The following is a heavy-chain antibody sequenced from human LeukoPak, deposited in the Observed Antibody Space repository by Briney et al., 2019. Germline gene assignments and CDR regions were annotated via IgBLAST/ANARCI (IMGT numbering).Heavy chain of an antibody. CDR3: ARQPSGGGYSGYEEEAFDI. V-gene: IGHV4-39*01. D-gene: IGHD5-12*01. CDR1: GGSISSSSYY. J-gene: IGHJ3*02. CDR2: IYYSGST. Sequence: SETLSLTCTVSGGSISSSSYYWGWIRQPPGKGLEWIGSIYYSGSTYYNPSLKSRVTISVDTSKNQFSLTLSSVTAADTAVYYCARQPSGGGYSGYEEEAFDIWGQGTMVTVSS.